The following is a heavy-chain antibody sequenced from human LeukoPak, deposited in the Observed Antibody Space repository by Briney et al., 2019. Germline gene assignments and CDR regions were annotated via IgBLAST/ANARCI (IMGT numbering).Heavy chain of an antibody. Sequence: GESLKISCKGSGYSFTTYWIGWVRQMPGKGLEWMGIIYPGDSDTRYSPSFQGQVTISADKPINTAYLQWSSLKASDTAMYYCARRSIAAADPFDYWGQGTLVTVSS. CDR2: IYPGDSDT. CDR1: GYSFTTYW. CDR3: ARRSIAAADPFDY. D-gene: IGHD6-13*01. V-gene: IGHV5-51*01. J-gene: IGHJ4*02.